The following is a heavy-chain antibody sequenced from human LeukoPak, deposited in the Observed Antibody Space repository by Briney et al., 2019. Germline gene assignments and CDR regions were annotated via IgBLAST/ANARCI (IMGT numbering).Heavy chain of an antibody. CDR2: IGAYNGNT. V-gene: IGHV1-18*01. CDR1: GYTFTSYG. Sequence: GASVKVSCKASGYTFTSYGISWVRQAPGQGLEWMGWIGAYNGNTNYAQKLQGRVTMTTDTSTSTAYMELRSLRSDDTAVYYCARDLKYYDILTGPYYFDYWGQGTLVTVSS. D-gene: IGHD3-9*01. J-gene: IGHJ4*02. CDR3: ARDLKYYDILTGPYYFDY.